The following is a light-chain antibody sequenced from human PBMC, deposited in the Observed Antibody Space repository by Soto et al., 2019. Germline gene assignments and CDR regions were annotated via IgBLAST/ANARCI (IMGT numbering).Light chain of an antibody. V-gene: IGKV1-5*03. J-gene: IGKJ1*01. Sequence: DIHMTQSTSTLSASVGDRVTITCRASQSISIWLAWYQQKPGKAPNLLIYKTSSLESGVPQRFTGSGSGTEFTLTISSLQHDDFATYYCQHYNDYSWTFGQGTKVEIK. CDR1: QSISIW. CDR2: KTS. CDR3: QHYNDYSWT.